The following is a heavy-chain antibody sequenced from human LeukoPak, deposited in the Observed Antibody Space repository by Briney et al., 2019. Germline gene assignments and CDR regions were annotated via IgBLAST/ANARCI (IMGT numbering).Heavy chain of an antibody. CDR2: VYTNDGST. Sequence: SETLSLTCTVSGGSMSPYFWSWVQQPPGKGLEWIGYVYTNDGSTKYNPSLKSRVTMSVDTSKNQISLKLSSVTAADTAIYYCARRQTYFDYWGQGTLVTVSS. V-gene: IGHV4-4*09. CDR3: ARRQTYFDY. J-gene: IGHJ4*02. CDR1: GGSMSPYF.